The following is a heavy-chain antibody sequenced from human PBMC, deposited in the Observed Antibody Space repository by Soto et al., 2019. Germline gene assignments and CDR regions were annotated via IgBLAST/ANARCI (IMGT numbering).Heavy chain of an antibody. Sequence: DVHLVESGGGLIQPGGSLGVSCAASGLGGDKLGWVRQAPGKGLEWVALLLTTGVTQYADSVKGRFSVSRDSSTNTQYLQMSSLTVDDTAVYYCARDRVGDGAYSLDFWAQGVLASVSS. CDR2: LLTTGVT. J-gene: IGHJ4*02. D-gene: IGHD3-10*01. V-gene: IGHV3-53*01. CDR3: ARDRVGDGAYSLDF. CDR1: GLGGDK.